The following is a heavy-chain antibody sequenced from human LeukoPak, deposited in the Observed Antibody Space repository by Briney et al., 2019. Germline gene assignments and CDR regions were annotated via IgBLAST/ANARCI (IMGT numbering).Heavy chain of an antibody. J-gene: IGHJ4*02. D-gene: IGHD6-19*01. V-gene: IGHV4-34*01. Sequence: PSETLSLTCAVYGGSFSGYYWSWIRQPPGKGLEWIGEINHSGGTNYNPSLKSRVTISVDKSKNQFSLKLSSVTAADTAVYYCASIAVAGTSFDYWGQGTLVTVSS. CDR3: ASIAVAGTSFDY. CDR2: INHSGGT. CDR1: GGSFSGYY.